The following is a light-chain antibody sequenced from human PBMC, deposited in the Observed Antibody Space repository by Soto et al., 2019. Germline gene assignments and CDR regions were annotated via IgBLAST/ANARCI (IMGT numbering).Light chain of an antibody. V-gene: IGKV1-5*03. CDR3: QQYNSHSGYS. CDR1: QTSSSW. Sequence: DIQMTQSPSTLSASVGDRVTITCRASQTSSSWLAWYQQKPGKAPKLLIYKASTLENGVPSRFSGSGSGTEFALAIRGLQADDFATYYCQQYNSHSGYSFGQGTRLEIK. J-gene: IGKJ2*03. CDR2: KAS.